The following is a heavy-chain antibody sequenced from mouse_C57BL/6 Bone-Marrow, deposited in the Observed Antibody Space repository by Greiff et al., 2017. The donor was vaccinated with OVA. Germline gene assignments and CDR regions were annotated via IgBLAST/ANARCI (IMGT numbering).Heavy chain of an antibody. CDR2: ISYDGSN. CDR3: ARDYYGSIPGV. CDR1: GYSITSGYY. J-gene: IGHJ1*03. D-gene: IGHD1-1*01. Sequence: EVQLQESGPGLVKPSQSLSLTCSVTGYSITSGYYWNWIRQFPGNKLEWMGYISYDGSNNYNPSLKNRISITRDTSKNQFFLKLKSVTTEDTATYYCARDYYGSIPGVWGTGTTVTVSS. V-gene: IGHV3-6*01.